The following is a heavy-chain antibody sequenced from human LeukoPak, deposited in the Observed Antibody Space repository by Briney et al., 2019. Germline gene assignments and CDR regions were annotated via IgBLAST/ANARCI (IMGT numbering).Heavy chain of an antibody. CDR1: GGSISSSSYY. CDR2: IFYSGST. J-gene: IGHJ4*02. CDR3: ARTADPPYQLGYFDY. Sequence: SETLSLTCTVSGGSISSSSYYWGWIRQPPGKGLEWIGSIFYSGSTYYNPSLKSRVTISVDRSKNQFSLKLSSVTAADTAVYYCARTADPPYQLGYFDYWGQGTLVTVSS. D-gene: IGHD2-2*01. V-gene: IGHV4-39*07.